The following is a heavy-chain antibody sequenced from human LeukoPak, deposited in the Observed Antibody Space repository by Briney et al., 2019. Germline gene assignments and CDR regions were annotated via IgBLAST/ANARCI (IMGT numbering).Heavy chain of an antibody. CDR3: ARACSSTSCFWFDP. CDR2: IIPILGIA. CDR1: GGTFSSYA. Sequence: SVKVSCKASGGTFSSYAISWVRQAPGQGLEWMGRIIPILGIANYAQKFQGRVTITADKSTSTAYMELSSLRSEDTAVYYCARACSSTSCFWFDPWGQGTLVTVSS. D-gene: IGHD2-2*01. J-gene: IGHJ5*02. V-gene: IGHV1-69*04.